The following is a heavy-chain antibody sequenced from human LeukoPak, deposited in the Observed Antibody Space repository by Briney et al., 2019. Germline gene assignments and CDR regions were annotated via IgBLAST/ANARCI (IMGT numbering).Heavy chain of an antibody. D-gene: IGHD6-6*01. CDR2: LFHSGTT. CDR1: GDSVSTNLCY. J-gene: IGHJ4*02. V-gene: IGHV4-39*01. CDR3: ARQGYGRSSFFDH. Sequence: ASETLSLTCTVSGDSVSTNLCYWGWIRQPPGKGLEWIGNLFHSGTTYYNPSLKSRVSISVDTSKNQFSLKLNSVTAADTAVYYCARQGYGRSSFFDHWGQGTLVTVSS.